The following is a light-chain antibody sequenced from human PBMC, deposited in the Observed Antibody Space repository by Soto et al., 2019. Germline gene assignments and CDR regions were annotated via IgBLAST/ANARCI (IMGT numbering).Light chain of an antibody. CDR3: SSYTRSNSIPYF. J-gene: IGLJ1*01. V-gene: IGLV2-14*01. CDR1: SSDVGGYNY. CDR2: EVS. Sequence: QSVLTQPASVSGSPGQSITISCTGTSSDVGGYNYVSWYQLHAGKAPQVIIYEVSNRPSGVSSRFSGSKSGNTASLTISGLQADDESDYSCSSYTRSNSIPYFLGTGTK.